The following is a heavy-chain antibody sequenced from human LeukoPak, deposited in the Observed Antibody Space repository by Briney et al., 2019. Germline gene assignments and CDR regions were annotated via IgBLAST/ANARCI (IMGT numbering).Heavy chain of an antibody. Sequence: GGSLRLSSAASGFTFSTYSMNWVRQAPGKGLEWVSSISSSSSYIYYADSVKGRFTISRDNAKNSLYLQMNSLRAEDTALYYCARDRGGYYPPFDYWGQGTLVTVSS. CDR3: ARDRGGYYPPFDY. J-gene: IGHJ4*02. CDR1: GFTFSTYS. D-gene: IGHD3-3*01. V-gene: IGHV3-21*01. CDR2: ISSSSSYI.